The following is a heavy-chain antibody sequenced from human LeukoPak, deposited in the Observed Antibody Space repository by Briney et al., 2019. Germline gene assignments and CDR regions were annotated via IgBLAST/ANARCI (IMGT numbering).Heavy chain of an antibody. J-gene: IGHJ4*02. D-gene: IGHD6-6*01. CDR3: ARDVRPDY. CDR1: GFTFSSYW. CDR2: IKQDGTEK. V-gene: IGHV3-7*04. Sequence: GGSLRLSCSASGFTFSSYWMSWVRQAPGEGLEWVANIKQDGTEKYYMDSVKGRFSISRDNAKNSLYLQMNALRAEDTAVYYCARDVRPDYWGQGTLVTVST.